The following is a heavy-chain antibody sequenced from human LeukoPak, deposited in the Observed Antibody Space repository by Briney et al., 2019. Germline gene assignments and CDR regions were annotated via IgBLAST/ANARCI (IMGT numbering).Heavy chain of an antibody. V-gene: IGHV4-34*01. Sequence: SETLSLTCAVYGGSFSNYYWSWIRQPPGKGLEWIGEINHSGSTNYNPSLKSRVTISVDTSKNQFSLKLSSVTAADTAVYYCAGGSYYEFDYWGQGTLVTVSS. D-gene: IGHD1-26*01. CDR1: GGSFSNYY. CDR2: INHSGST. J-gene: IGHJ4*02. CDR3: AGGSYYEFDY.